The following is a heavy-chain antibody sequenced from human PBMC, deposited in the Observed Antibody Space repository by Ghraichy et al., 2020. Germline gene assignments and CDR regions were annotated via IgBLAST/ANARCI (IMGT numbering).Heavy chain of an antibody. CDR2: IEGDGSEK. J-gene: IGHJ4*02. D-gene: IGHD6-19*01. CDR1: GFTFNTYW. Sequence: GDSLNISCEASGFTFNTYWMNWVRQVPGKGLEWVANIEGDGSEKNYVDSVKGRFTISRDNAKNSVFLQMDSLRVDDMGVYYCAGGSGWLIDYWGQGTLVTVSS. V-gene: IGHV3-7*04. CDR3: AGGSGWLIDY.